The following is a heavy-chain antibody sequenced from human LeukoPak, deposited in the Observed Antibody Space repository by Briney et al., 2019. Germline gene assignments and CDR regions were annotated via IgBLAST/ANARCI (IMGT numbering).Heavy chain of an antibody. V-gene: IGHV4-38-2*02. Sequence: SETLSLTCTVSGYSISSGYYWGWIRQPPEKGLEWIGSIYHSGNTYYNPSLKSRVTISVDTSKNQFSLKLSSVTAADTAVYYCARGSMTYYYDSSGYHFDYWGQGTLVTVSS. CDR3: ARGSMTYYYDSSGYHFDY. J-gene: IGHJ4*02. CDR1: GYSISSGYY. D-gene: IGHD3-22*01. CDR2: IYHSGNT.